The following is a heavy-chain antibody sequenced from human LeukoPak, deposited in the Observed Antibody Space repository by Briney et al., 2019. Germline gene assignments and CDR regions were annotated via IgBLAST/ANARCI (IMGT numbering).Heavy chain of an antibody. Sequence: VASVKVSCKASGYTFTSYAMHWVRQAPGQRLEWMGWINAGNGNTKYSQEFQGRVTITRDTSASTAYMELSSLRSEDMAVYYCAREIPYVVVTAILVTRSWFDPWGQGTLVTVSS. CDR1: GYTFTSYA. CDR2: INAGNGNT. V-gene: IGHV1-3*03. CDR3: AREIPYVVVTAILVTRSWFDP. J-gene: IGHJ5*02. D-gene: IGHD2-21*02.